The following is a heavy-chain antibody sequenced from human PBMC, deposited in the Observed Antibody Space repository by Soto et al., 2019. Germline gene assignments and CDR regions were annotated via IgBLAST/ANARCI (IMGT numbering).Heavy chain of an antibody. J-gene: IGHJ4*02. V-gene: IGHV4-4*07. Sequence: PTETLSLTCTVSGGSITTYYWSWIRQPAGKGLEWIGRIYSGGSTNYNPSLRSRVTVSVDMSKNQFSLKLTSVTAADTAVYYCARLLDDSRGYYYFDYWGQGTLVTVSS. CDR1: GGSITTYY. CDR2: IYSGGST. CDR3: ARLLDDSRGYYYFDY. D-gene: IGHD3-22*01.